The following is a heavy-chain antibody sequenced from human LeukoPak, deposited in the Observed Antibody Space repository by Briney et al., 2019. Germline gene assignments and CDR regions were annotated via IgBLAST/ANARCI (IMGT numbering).Heavy chain of an antibody. CDR1: GFNVSSSY. J-gene: IGHJ3*02. CDR3: ARDNTDALDI. CDR2: IYSGGST. Sequence: GGSLRLSCAASGFNVSSSYMTLVRQAPGKGLEWVSVIYSGGSTYYADSVKGRFTISRDNSKNTLYLQMNSLRAEDTAVYYCARDNTDALDIWGQGTMVSVSS. V-gene: IGHV3-53*01.